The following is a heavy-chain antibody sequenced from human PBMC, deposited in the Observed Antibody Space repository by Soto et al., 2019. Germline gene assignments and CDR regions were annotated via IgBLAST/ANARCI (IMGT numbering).Heavy chain of an antibody. V-gene: IGHV1-18*04. D-gene: IGHD3-16*01. J-gene: IGHJ5*02. CDR1: GYTFTNYG. Sequence: QVQLVQSAPEVKKPGASVTVSCKASGYTFTNYGLNWLRQAPGQGPQWMGRISTYNGHTNYAQKFQGKTTITTDASTTIVSIELRSLTSDDTAVSYCARDLRYGYNFGDWFDPWGQGTLVTVSS. CDR2: ISTYNGHT. CDR3: ARDLRYGYNFGDWFDP.